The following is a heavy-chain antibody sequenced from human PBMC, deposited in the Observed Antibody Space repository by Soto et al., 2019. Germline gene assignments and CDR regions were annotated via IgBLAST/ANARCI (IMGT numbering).Heavy chain of an antibody. Sequence: QVQLVQSGAEVKKPGASVKVSCKASGYTFTGYYMHWVRQAPGQGLEWMGWINPNSGGTNYAQKCQGRVTMTRDTSISTAYMELSRLRSDDTAVYYCARVADHYDYVWGSYRYSFGMDVWGQGTTVTVSS. CDR3: ARVADHYDYVWGSYRYSFGMDV. J-gene: IGHJ6*02. V-gene: IGHV1-2*02. D-gene: IGHD3-16*02. CDR2: INPNSGGT. CDR1: GYTFTGYY.